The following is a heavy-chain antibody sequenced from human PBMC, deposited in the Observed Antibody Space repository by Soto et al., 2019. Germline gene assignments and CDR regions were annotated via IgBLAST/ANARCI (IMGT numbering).Heavy chain of an antibody. CDR3: AKGGYIYGLDP. CDR1: GFPFNTYA. Sequence: GGSLRLSCAASGFPFNTYAMSWVRQAPGKGPEWVSAISESGDNAFYADSVQGRFTISRDNSYNILYLQMNSLRAEDTALYFCAKGGYIYGLDPWGQGTLVTVSS. J-gene: IGHJ5*02. V-gene: IGHV3-23*01. CDR2: ISESGDNA. D-gene: IGHD5-18*01.